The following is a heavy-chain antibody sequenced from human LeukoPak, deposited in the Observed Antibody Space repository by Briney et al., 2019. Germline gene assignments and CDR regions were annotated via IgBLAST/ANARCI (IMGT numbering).Heavy chain of an antibody. D-gene: IGHD6-13*01. Sequence: ASVKVSCKASGYTFTGYYMHWVRQAPGQGLEWMGWINPNSGGTNYAQKFQGRVTITRDRSMSTAYMELSSLRSEDTAMYYCATTRSNSSSWYRPNYYYYYGMDVWGQGTTVTVSS. V-gene: IGHV1-2*02. CDR3: ATTRSNSSSWYRPNYYYYYGMDV. CDR2: INPNSGGT. CDR1: GYTFTGYY. J-gene: IGHJ6*02.